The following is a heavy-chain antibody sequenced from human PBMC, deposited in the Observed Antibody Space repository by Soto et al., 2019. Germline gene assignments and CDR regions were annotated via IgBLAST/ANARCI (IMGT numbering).Heavy chain of an antibody. D-gene: IGHD6-19*01. V-gene: IGHV3-30*18. CDR1: GFTFSSYG. Sequence: VGSLRLSCAASGFTFSSYGMHWVRQAPGKGLEWVAVISYDGSNKYYADSVKGRFTISRDNSKNTLYLQMNSLRAEDTAVYYCAKGVRHSSGWYSALFYWGQGTLVTVSS. CDR3: AKGVRHSSGWYSALFY. CDR2: ISYDGSNK. J-gene: IGHJ4*02.